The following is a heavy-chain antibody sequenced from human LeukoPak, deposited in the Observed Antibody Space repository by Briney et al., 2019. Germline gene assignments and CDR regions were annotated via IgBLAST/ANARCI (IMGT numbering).Heavy chain of an antibody. CDR2: IYYSGST. CDR1: GGSISSSSYY. D-gene: IGHD3-22*01. J-gene: IGHJ4*02. V-gene: IGHV4-39*01. CDR3: ARQDYYDSSGYYRY. Sequence: SETLSLTCTVSGGSISSSSYYWGWIRQPPGKGLEWIGSIYYSGSTYYNPSLKSRVTISVDTSKNQFPLKLSSVTAADTAVYYCARQDYYDSSGYYRYWGQGTLVTVSS.